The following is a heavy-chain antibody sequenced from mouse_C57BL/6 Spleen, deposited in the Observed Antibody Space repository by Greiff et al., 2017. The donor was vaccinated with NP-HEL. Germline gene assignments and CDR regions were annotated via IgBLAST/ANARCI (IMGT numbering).Heavy chain of an antibody. D-gene: IGHD1-1*01. V-gene: IGHV10-1*01. CDR2: IRSKSNNYAT. J-gene: IGHJ2*01. CDR3: VSQDYYLLYDY. Sequence: EVQRVESGGGLVQPKGSLKLSCAASGFSFNTYAMNWVRQAPGKGLEWVARIRSKSNNYATYYADSVKDRFTISREDSEDMLYLQMNNLTTEDTAMYYCVSQDYYLLYDYWGQGTTLTVAT. CDR1: GFSFNTYA.